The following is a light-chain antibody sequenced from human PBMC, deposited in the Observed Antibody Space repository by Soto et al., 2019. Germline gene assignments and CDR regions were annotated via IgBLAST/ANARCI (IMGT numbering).Light chain of an antibody. CDR2: AAS. Sequence: EVGLTQSPDTLSLSPGERATLSCRASQSVTANYLAWYQQRPGQAPRLLIYAASSRATGIPDRFSGSGSGTDFTLTISRLEPEDFAVYYCQQYGTAPWTFGQGTKVEIK. CDR1: QSVTANY. V-gene: IGKV3-20*01. CDR3: QQYGTAPWT. J-gene: IGKJ1*01.